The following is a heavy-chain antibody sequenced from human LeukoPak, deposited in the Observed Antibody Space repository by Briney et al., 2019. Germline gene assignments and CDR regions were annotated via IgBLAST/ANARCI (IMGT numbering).Heavy chain of an antibody. CDR1: GGSTSSYY. D-gene: IGHD6-13*01. V-gene: IGHV4-4*07. CDR2: IYTSGST. CDR3: ARGGSSWPKNDAFDI. Sequence: SETLSLTCTVSGGSTSSYYWSWIRQPAGKGLEWIGRIYTSGSTNYNPSLKSRVTMSVDTSKNQFSLKLSSVTAADTAVYYCARGGSSWPKNDAFDIWGQGTMVTVSS. J-gene: IGHJ3*02.